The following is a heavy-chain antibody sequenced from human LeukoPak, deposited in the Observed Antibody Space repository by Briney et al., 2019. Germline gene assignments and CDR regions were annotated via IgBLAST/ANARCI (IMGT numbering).Heavy chain of an antibody. CDR3: ARGGDTYWFDP. CDR2: IYHSGST. CDR1: GGSISSSNW. J-gene: IGHJ5*02. V-gene: IGHV4-4*02. D-gene: IGHD5-18*01. Sequence: SETLSLTCAVSGGSISSSNWWSWVRQPPGKGLEWIGEIYHSGSTNYNPSLKSRVTISVVKSKNQFSLKLSSVTAADTAVYYCARGGDTYWFDPWGQGTLVTVSS.